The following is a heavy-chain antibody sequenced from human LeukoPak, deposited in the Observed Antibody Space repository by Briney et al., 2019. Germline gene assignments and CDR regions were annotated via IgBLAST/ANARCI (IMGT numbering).Heavy chain of an antibody. J-gene: IGHJ6*02. CDR1: GYTFTSYD. D-gene: IGHD6-19*01. CDR2: MNPNSGNT. CDR3: ARGEQWLVPENYYYYYGMDV. Sequence: GASVKVSCKASGYTFTSYDINWVRQATGQGLEWMGWMNPNSGNTGYAQKFQGRVTMTRNTSISTAYMELNSLRSEDTAVYYCARGEQWLVPENYYYYYGMDVWGQGTTVTVSS. V-gene: IGHV1-8*01.